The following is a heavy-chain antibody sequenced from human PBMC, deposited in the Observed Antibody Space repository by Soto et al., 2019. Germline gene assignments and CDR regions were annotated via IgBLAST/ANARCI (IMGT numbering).Heavy chain of an antibody. J-gene: IGHJ4*02. Sequence: PGGSLRLSCASSGFTFSSYAMHLVRQAPGKGLEWVAVISYDGSNKYYADSVKGRFTISRDNSKNTLYLQMNSLRAEDTAVYYCARDRFRGSVDIVATYDYWGQGTQVTVSS. V-gene: IGHV3-30-3*01. CDR3: ARDRFRGSVDIVATYDY. D-gene: IGHD5-12*01. CDR1: GFTFSSYA. CDR2: ISYDGSNK.